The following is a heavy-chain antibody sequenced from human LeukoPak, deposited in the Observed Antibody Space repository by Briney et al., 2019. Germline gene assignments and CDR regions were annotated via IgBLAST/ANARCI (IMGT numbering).Heavy chain of an antibody. CDR3: ARAARVDTAMVFY. Sequence: GGFLRLSCAASGFTFSSYSMNWVRQAPGKGLEWVSSISSSSSYIYYADSVKGRFTISRDNAKNSLYLQMNSLRAEDTAVYYCARAARVDTAMVFYWGQGTLVTVSS. D-gene: IGHD5-18*01. V-gene: IGHV3-21*01. J-gene: IGHJ4*02. CDR2: ISSSSSYI. CDR1: GFTFSSYS.